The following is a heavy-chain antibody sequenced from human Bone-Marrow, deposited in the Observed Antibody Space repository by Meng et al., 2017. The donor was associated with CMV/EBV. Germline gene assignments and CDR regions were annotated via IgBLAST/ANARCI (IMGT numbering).Heavy chain of an antibody. CDR1: GYTFTGYY. CDR2: INPNSGGT. J-gene: IGHJ4*02. CDR3: GEGYCSGGSCLGFSDC. V-gene: IGHV1-2*02. D-gene: IGHD2-15*01. Sequence: ASVKVSCKASGYTFTGYYMHWVRQAPGQGLEWMGWINPNSGGTNYAQKFQGRVTMTRDTFTSTAYMELGRLRSDDTAVYYCGEGYCSGGSCLGFSDCWVQGPLVPVPS.